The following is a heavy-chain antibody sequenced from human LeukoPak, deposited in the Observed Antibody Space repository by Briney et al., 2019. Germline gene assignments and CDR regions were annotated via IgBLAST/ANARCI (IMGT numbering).Heavy chain of an antibody. J-gene: IGHJ3*02. V-gene: IGHV4-39*07. CDR2: IYYNGRT. D-gene: IGHD2-15*01. Sequence: SETLSLTCTVSGDSINNNNYYWGWIRQPPGKGLEWIGNIYYNGRTYYSPSLKSRGTISVDTSNNQYYLKLSSVTAADTAVYYCARVTDCSGGSCYSRLSGAFDIWGQGTMVTVSS. CDR3: ARVTDCSGGSCYSRLSGAFDI. CDR1: GDSINNNNYY.